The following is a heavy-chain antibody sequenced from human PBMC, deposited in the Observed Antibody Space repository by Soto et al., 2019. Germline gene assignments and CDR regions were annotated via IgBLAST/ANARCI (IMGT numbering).Heavy chain of an antibody. V-gene: IGHV1-69*13. Sequence: SVKVSCKASGGTFSSFGISWVRQAPGQGLEWMGGIIPVFGRPNYAQRFRGRLTITADESTNTGYMELIDLTSEDTAVYYCAREGSGYNFWGQGTQVTSPQ. D-gene: IGHD5-12*01. CDR1: GGTFSSFG. CDR3: AREGSGYNF. J-gene: IGHJ1*01. CDR2: IIPVFGRP.